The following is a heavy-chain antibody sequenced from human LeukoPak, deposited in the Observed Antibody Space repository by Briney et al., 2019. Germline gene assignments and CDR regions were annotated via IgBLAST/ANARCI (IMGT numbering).Heavy chain of an antibody. J-gene: IGHJ4*02. CDR3: ARGRGYTYGHPLDY. CDR2: IWHDGSNK. V-gene: IGHV3-33*01. D-gene: IGHD5-18*01. CDR1: GFTFSTYV. Sequence: GRSLRLSCAASGFTFSTYVIHWVRQAPGKGLEWVALIWHDGSNKYYGDSVKDRFTISRDNSKNTLYLQMDSLRDEDTAVYYCARGRGYTYGHPLDYWGQGTLVTVSS.